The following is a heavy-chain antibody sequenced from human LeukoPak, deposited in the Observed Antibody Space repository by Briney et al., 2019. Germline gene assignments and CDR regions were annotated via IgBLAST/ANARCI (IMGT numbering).Heavy chain of an antibody. D-gene: IGHD6-13*01. V-gene: IGHV4-4*07. Sequence: SETLSLTCTVSGGSISSYYWSWIRQPAGKGLEWIGRIYTSGSTNYNPSLKSRVTISVDTSKNQFSLKVNSVTAADTAVYYCARADSSSWYERMDVWGQGTTVTVSS. CDR1: GGSISSYY. CDR3: ARADSSSWYERMDV. CDR2: IYTSGST. J-gene: IGHJ6*02.